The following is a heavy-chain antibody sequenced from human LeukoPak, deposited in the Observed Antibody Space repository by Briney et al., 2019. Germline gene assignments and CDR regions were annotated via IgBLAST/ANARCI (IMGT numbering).Heavy chain of an antibody. CDR1: GGSFSGYY. Sequence: SQTLSLTCAVYGGSFSGYYWGWIRQPPGKALEWIASIYYTGSTYYNPSLKSRVTISIDTSKNQFSLKVNSVTAADTAMYYCARDNDGSDYWGQGTLVTVSS. CDR3: ARDNDGSDY. J-gene: IGHJ4*02. D-gene: IGHD5-24*01. CDR2: IYYTGST. V-gene: IGHV4-34*01.